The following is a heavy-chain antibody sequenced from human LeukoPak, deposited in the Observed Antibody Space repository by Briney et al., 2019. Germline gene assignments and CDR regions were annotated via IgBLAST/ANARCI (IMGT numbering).Heavy chain of an antibody. CDR2: IYYSGST. CDR3: ARGHCSGGSCYPGDAFDI. D-gene: IGHD2-15*01. J-gene: IGHJ3*02. Sequence: SETLSLTCTVSGGSISSYYWSWIRQPPGKGLEWIGYIYYSGSTNYNPSLKSRVTISVDTSKNQFSLKLNSVTAADTGVYYCARGHCSGGSCYPGDAFDIWGQGTMVTVSS. V-gene: IGHV4-59*01. CDR1: GGSISSYY.